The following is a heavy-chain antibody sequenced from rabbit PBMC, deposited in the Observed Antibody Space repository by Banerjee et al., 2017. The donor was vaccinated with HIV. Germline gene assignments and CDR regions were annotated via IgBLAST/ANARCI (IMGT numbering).Heavy chain of an antibody. D-gene: IGHD6-1*01. CDR3: TRGTGGVGDGFAL. V-gene: IGHV1S40*01. Sequence: QSLEESGGGLVKPGASLTLTCKASGIDFSRYDYMCWVRQAPGKGLEWIACIYAGSSDNTWYATWAKGRFTISKTSSTTVTLEMTSLTAADTATYFCTRGTGGVGDGFALWGPGTLVTVS. CDR2: IYAGSSDNT. CDR1: GIDFSRYDY. J-gene: IGHJ4*01.